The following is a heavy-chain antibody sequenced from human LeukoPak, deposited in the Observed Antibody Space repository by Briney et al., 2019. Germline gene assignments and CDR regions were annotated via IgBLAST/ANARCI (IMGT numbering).Heavy chain of an antibody. CDR2: IYHSGST. CDR1: GYSISSGYY. Sequence: SETLSLTCAVSGYSISSGYYWGWIRQPLGKGLEWIGSIYHSGSTYYNPSLKSRVTISIDTSKNQFSLKLTSVTAADTAVYYCARVRANSGYGHFDFWGQGALVTVSS. J-gene: IGHJ4*02. CDR3: ARVRANSGYGHFDF. D-gene: IGHD5-12*01. V-gene: IGHV4-38-2*01.